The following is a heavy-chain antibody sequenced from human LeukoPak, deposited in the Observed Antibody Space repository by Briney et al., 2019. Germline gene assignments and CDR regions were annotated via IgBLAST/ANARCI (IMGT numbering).Heavy chain of an antibody. V-gene: IGHV4-31*03. CDR1: GGSISSSGYY. J-gene: IGHJ5*02. Sequence: TLSLTCIVSGGSISSSGYYWSWIRQHPGQGLEWIGYIYHTGSTYYNPSLKSRVTISVDTSKNQFSLNLSSVTAADTAVYYCARERYCSSSSCSNWFDPWGQGTLVTVSS. D-gene: IGHD2-2*01. CDR3: ARERYCSSSSCSNWFDP. CDR2: IYHTGST.